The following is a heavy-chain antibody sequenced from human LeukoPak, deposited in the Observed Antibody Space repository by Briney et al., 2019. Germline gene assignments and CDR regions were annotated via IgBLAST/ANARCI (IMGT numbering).Heavy chain of an antibody. D-gene: IGHD3-22*01. CDR2: INHCGRT. CDR3: ARAQKTYYYDSSGYYRNAFDI. CDR1: GGSFSGYY. V-gene: IGHV4-34*01. J-gene: IGHJ3*02. Sequence: SETLSLTCAVYGGSFSGYYWSWIRQPPGKGLEWIGEINHCGRTNYNPSLKSRVIISVDTSKNQFSLKLSSVTAADTAVYYCARAQKTYYYDSSGYYRNAFDIWGQGTMVTVS.